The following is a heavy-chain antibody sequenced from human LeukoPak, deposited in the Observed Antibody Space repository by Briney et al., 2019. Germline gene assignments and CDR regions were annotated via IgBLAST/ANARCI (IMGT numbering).Heavy chain of an antibody. D-gene: IGHD3-16*01. V-gene: IGHV1-69*13. CDR3: ATKGGNFDY. CDR1: GGTFSSYA. Sequence: EASVKVSCKASGGTFSSYAISWVRQAPGQGLEWMGGIIPIFGTANYAQKFQGRVTITADESTSTAYMELSSLRAEDTAVYYCATKGGNFDYWGQGTLVTVSS. CDR2: IIPIFGTA. J-gene: IGHJ4*02.